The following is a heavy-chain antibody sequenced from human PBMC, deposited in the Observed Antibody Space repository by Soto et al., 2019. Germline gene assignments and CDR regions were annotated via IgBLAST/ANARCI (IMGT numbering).Heavy chain of an antibody. J-gene: IGHJ6*02. Sequence: PXASLKISGKGSGYSFTTYWIAWVRQMPGKGLEWMGIIYPGDSDARYSPSFQGQVTISADRSISTAYLQWSSLKASDTAMYYCARLVAAAGKANYYYYCGMDVWGQGTTVTASS. CDR1: GYSFTTYW. D-gene: IGHD6-13*01. CDR3: ARLVAAAGKANYYYYCGMDV. CDR2: IYPGDSDA. V-gene: IGHV5-51*01.